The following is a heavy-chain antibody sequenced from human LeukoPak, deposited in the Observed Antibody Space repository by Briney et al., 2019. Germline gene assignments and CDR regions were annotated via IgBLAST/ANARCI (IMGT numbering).Heavy chain of an antibody. CDR1: GFTFSSYA. CDR2: TRGSGGST. D-gene: IGHD6-13*01. Sequence: GGSLRLSCVASGFTFSSYAMSWVRQAPGKGLEWVSGTRGSGGSTYYADSVRGRFTISRDNSKNTLYLHMNTLRAEDTAVYYCTKRMHSSSWYNYFDLWGQGTLVTVSS. J-gene: IGHJ4*02. V-gene: IGHV3-23*01. CDR3: TKRMHSSSWYNYFDL.